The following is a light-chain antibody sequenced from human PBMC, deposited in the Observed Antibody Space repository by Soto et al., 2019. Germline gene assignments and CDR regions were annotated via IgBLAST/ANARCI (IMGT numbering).Light chain of an antibody. Sequence: EIALTQSPGTLSLSPGERATLSCRASQSVSSSYLAWYQHKPGQAPRLLIYGASSRATRIPDKFSGSGAGTDLTVEISGVENEYFVVYYCERYRASRWAVVQGT. CDR2: GAS. V-gene: IGKV3-20*01. J-gene: IGKJ1*01. CDR1: QSVSSSY. CDR3: ERYRASRWA.